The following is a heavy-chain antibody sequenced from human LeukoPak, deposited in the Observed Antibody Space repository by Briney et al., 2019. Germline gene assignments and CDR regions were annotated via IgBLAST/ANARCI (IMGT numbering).Heavy chain of an antibody. V-gene: IGHV4-59*08. Sequence: SDTLSLTCTVYGGSMTSYYWSWIRQPPGKGLEWIGNIYYTGSTNYNPSLKSRVTMSVDSSKGQLSLKLTSLTAADSAVYYCARRSTLENFFDSWGQGTPVAVSS. CDR2: IYYTGST. J-gene: IGHJ4*02. D-gene: IGHD6-6*01. CDR3: ARRSTLENFFDS. CDR1: GGSMTSYY.